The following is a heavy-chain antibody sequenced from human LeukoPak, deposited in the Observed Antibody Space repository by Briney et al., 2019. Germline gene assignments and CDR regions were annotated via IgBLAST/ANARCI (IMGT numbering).Heavy chain of an antibody. CDR1: SGSINSSSYY. CDR3: ATAGMTTVTSDYYYYYMDV. V-gene: IGHV4-39*07. J-gene: IGHJ6*03. D-gene: IGHD4-17*01. CDR2: IDYSGST. Sequence: SDTLSLTCTVSSGSINSSSYYWGWIRQPPGKGLERIGSIDYSGSTYYNPSVKSRVTISVDTSKNQFSLKLSSVTAADTAVYYCATAGMTTVTSDYYYYYMDVWGKGTTVTISS.